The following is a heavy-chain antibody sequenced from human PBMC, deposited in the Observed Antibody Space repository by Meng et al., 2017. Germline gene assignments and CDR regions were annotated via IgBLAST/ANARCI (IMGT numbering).Heavy chain of an antibody. D-gene: IGHD6-19*01. V-gene: IGHV3-53*01. CDR1: GFTVRGNY. CDR3: ARGLGYSSGWYPPVYYFDY. J-gene: IGHJ4*02. CDR2: IYSGGST. Sequence: GESLKISCAAPGFTVRGNYISWVRQAPGKGLEWVSVIYSGGSTYYADSVKGRFTIPRDNSKNTLYLQMNSLRAEDTAVYYCARGLGYSSGWYPPVYYFDYWGQGTLVTVSS.